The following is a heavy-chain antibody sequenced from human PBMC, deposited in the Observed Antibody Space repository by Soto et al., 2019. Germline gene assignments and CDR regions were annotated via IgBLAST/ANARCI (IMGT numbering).Heavy chain of an antibody. J-gene: IGHJ1*01. V-gene: IGHV4-39*01. CDR2: VYYSGLT. Sequence: SETLSLTCSVSGGSVSSTNHYWGWIRQPPGNGLEWIGDVYYSGLTRYNPSLKSRVTISVDTSQNQFSLRLNSLTAADTAIYYCARHGYYYDSTGYYYFLWGQGTLVTVS. D-gene: IGHD3-22*01. CDR3: ARHGYYYDSTGYYYFL. CDR1: GGSVSSTNHY.